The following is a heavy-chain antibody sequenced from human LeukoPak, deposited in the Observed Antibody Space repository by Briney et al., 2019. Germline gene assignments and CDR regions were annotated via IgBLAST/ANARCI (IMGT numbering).Heavy chain of an antibody. CDR2: IRTKAYGETT. Sequence: GGSLRLSCIASGFTLADHAMSWVRQAPGKGLEWVGFIRTKAYGETTEYAASVKGRFTILRDDSTNIAYLQMNGLKAEDTAVYYCGRHLLRSVGSTGLGFWGQGTLVTVAS. CDR3: GRHLLRSVGSTGLGF. V-gene: IGHV3-49*04. CDR1: GFTLADHA. J-gene: IGHJ4*02. D-gene: IGHD1-26*01.